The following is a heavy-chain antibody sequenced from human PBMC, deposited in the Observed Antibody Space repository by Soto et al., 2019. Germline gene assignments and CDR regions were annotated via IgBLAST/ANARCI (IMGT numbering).Heavy chain of an antibody. CDR1: GGSISSGGYS. J-gene: IGHJ5*02. CDR3: ARRKRAQSQFDP. D-gene: IGHD6-25*01. V-gene: IGHV4-30-2*01. Sequence: SETLSLTCAVSGGSISSGGYSWSWIRQPPGKGLEWIGYIYHSGSTYYNPSLKSRVTISVDTSKNQFSLMLTSVTAADTAVYFCARRKRAQSQFDPWGQGTLVTVS. CDR2: IYHSGST.